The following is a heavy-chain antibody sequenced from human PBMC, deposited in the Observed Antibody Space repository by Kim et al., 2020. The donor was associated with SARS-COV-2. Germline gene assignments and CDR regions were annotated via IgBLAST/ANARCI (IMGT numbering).Heavy chain of an antibody. CDR3: VRHRGYNYGRVDH. Sequence: SETLSLTCTVSGGSISTNYYYWGWVRQPPGTGLEWIGSMYYSGSTYYNSSLKSRVTISVDTSKNHLSLKLNSVTAADTAVYYCVRHRGYNYGRVDHWGQGTLVTVSS. D-gene: IGHD5-18*01. CDR2: MYYSGST. J-gene: IGHJ4*02. V-gene: IGHV4-39*01. CDR1: GGSISTNYYY.